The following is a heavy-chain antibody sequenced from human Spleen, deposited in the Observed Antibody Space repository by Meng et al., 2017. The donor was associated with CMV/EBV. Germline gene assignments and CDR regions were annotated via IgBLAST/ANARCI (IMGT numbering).Heavy chain of an antibody. CDR2: IPDDTINK. CDR1: GFTLSQYA. V-gene: IGHV3-30*04. CDR3: ARDGSPTSYFDY. D-gene: IGHD2-2*03. J-gene: IGHJ4*02. Sequence: CAASGFTLSQYAMHWVRQAPGKGLEWVALIPDDTINKDYADSVKGRFTISRDNSKNTLYLQMNSLRADDTAVYYCARDGSPTSYFDYWGQGTLVTVSS.